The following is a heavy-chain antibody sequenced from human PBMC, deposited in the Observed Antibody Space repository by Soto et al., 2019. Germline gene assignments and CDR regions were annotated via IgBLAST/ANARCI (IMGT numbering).Heavy chain of an antibody. Sequence: GGSPRLSCSAPGFTFRDYYNSWVPQAPGKGLEWVSYISSSGSTIYYADSVKGRFTISRDNAKNSLYLQMNSLRAEDTAVYYCARDLGYSGYDYWGQGTLVTVSS. CDR3: ARDLGYSGYDY. V-gene: IGHV3-11*01. CDR1: GFTFRDYY. D-gene: IGHD5-12*01. CDR2: ISSSGSTI. J-gene: IGHJ4*02.